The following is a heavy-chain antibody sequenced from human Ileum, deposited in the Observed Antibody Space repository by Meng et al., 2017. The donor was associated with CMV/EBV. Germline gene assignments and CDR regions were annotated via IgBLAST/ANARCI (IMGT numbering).Heavy chain of an antibody. J-gene: IGHJ4*02. CDR3: ARELRVNYYGSGENLYYFDY. CDR2: IIPIFGTA. V-gene: IGHV1-69*05. CDR1: GGTFSSYA. Sequence: SVKVSCKASGGTFSSYAISWVRQAPGQGLEWMGGIIPIFGTANYAQKFQGRVTITTDESTSTAYMELSSLRSEDTAVYYCARELRVNYYGSGENLYYFDYWGQGTLVNVSS. D-gene: IGHD3-10*01.